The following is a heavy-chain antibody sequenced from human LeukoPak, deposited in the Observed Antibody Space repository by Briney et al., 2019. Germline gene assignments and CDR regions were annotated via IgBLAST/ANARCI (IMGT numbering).Heavy chain of an antibody. CDR3: ARVGKSGHSYYFDF. D-gene: IGHD3-3*01. Sequence: GGSLRLSCAASGFTFSSYDIHWVRQAPGKGLEWVAFIRYDGSNKYYADSVRGRFTISRDNSKNTLYLQMNSLRAGDTAVYYCARVGKSGHSYYFDFWGQGTLVTVSS. CDR1: GFTFSSYD. J-gene: IGHJ4*02. CDR2: IRYDGSNK. V-gene: IGHV3-30*02.